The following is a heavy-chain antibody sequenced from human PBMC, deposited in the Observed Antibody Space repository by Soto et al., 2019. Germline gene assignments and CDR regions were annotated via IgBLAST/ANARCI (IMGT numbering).Heavy chain of an antibody. CDR1: GGTFSSYA. Sequence: SVKVSCKASGGTFSSYAISWVRQAPGQGLEWMGGIIPIFGTANYAQKFQGRVTITADESTSTAYMELSSLRSEDTAVYYCARSRSVEMATANFDYWGQGTLVTVSS. CDR3: ARSRSVEMATANFDY. V-gene: IGHV1-69*13. D-gene: IGHD5-18*01. CDR2: IIPIFGTA. J-gene: IGHJ4*02.